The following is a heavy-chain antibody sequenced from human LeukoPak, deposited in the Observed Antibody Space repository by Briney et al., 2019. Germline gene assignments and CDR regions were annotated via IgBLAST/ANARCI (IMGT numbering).Heavy chain of an antibody. CDR2: IKEDGTEK. D-gene: IGHD5-24*01. CDR1: GFTFSAYW. CDR3: ARGRWSDY. J-gene: IGHJ4*02. V-gene: IGHV3-7*01. Sequence: PGGSLRLSCAASGFTFSAYWMTWVRQAPGKGLEWLANIKEDGTEKNYVDSVKGRFTISRDNVKKSLYLEMNSLRVEDTAVYYCARGRWSDYWGQGTQVTVSS.